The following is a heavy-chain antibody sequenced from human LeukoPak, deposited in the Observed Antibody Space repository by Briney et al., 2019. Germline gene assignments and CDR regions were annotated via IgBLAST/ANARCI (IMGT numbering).Heavy chain of an antibody. D-gene: IGHD1-26*01. CDR3: TTDPQWGI. CDR1: GITLSDAW. CDR2: IKSKKDGWAT. V-gene: IGHV3-15*01. Sequence: PGVSLRLFCEAAGITLSDAWMNWVRQCPGKGLEGGGRIKSKKDGWATEYAAFVKDRLKISRDDSKNTMYLQMNSLENEDTAVSYCTTDPQWGIWGQGTMVTVSS. J-gene: IGHJ3*02.